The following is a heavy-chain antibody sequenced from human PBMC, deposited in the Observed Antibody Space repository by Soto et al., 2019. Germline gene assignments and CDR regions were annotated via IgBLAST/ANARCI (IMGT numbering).Heavy chain of an antibody. CDR3: ASTYFQLLYSNWFDP. CDR1: GGSISSYY. Sequence: SATLSLTCTFSGGSISSYYWSWIRQPPGKGLEWIGYIYYSGSTYYNPSLKSRVTISVDTSKNQFSLKLSSVTAADTAVYYCASTYFQLLYSNWFDPWGQGTLVTVSS. V-gene: IGHV4-59*08. CDR2: IYYSGST. D-gene: IGHD2-2*02. J-gene: IGHJ5*02.